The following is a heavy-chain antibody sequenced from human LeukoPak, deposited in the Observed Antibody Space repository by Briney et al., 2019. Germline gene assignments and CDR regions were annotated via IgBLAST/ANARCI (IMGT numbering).Heavy chain of an antibody. D-gene: IGHD1-26*01. CDR1: GFNFNSYA. CDR3: AKGIESSGTYYTSFDY. J-gene: IGHJ4*02. Sequence: PGGSLRLSCAASGFNFNSYALSWVRQAPGKGLECVSGISGSGGATKYADSVEGRFTISRDNAKNTLCLQMNSLRAEDTAIYYCAKGIESSGTYYTSFDYWGQGTLVTVSS. V-gene: IGHV3-23*01. CDR2: ISGSGGAT.